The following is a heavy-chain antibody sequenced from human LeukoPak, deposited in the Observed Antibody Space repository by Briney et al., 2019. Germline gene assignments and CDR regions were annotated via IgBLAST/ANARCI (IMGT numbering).Heavy chain of an antibody. Sequence: SETLSLTCTVSGGSISSYYWSWIRQPPGKGLGWIGRIHTSGSTNYNPSLKSRVTMSVDTSKNQFSLKLSSVTAADTAVYYCARDRYYYDSSGSPFDYWGQGTLVTVSS. J-gene: IGHJ4*02. D-gene: IGHD3-22*01. CDR1: GGSISSYY. CDR3: ARDRYYYDSSGSPFDY. V-gene: IGHV4-4*07. CDR2: IHTSGST.